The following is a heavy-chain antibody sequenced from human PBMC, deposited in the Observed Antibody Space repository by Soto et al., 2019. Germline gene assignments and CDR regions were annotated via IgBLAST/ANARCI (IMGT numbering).Heavy chain of an antibody. J-gene: IGHJ6*02. D-gene: IGHD6-6*01. CDR2: ISAYNGNT. CDR1: GYTFTSYG. V-gene: IGHV1-18*01. Sequence: QVQLVQSGAEVKKPGASVKVSCKASGYTFTSYGISWVRQAPGHGLEWMGWISAYNGNTNYAQKLQGRVTMTTDTSTRTAYMELRSLRSDDTAVYYCARDMVRSSSEGYYYGMDVGGQGTTVTVSS. CDR3: ARDMVRSSSEGYYYGMDV.